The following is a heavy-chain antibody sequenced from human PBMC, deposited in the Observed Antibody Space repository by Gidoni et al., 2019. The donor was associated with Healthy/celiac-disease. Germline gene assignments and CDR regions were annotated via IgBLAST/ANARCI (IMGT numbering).Heavy chain of an antibody. CDR1: GGSISSGGYS. Sequence: QLQLQESGSGLVTPSQTLSLTCAVSGGSISSGGYSWSWIRQPPGKGLEWIGYIYHSGSTYYNPSLKSRVTISVDRSKNQFSLKLSSVTAADTAVYYCARVPSYGSGSSWGMDVWGQGTTVTVSS. V-gene: IGHV4-30-2*01. D-gene: IGHD3-10*01. CDR2: IYHSGST. CDR3: ARVPSYGSGSSWGMDV. J-gene: IGHJ6*02.